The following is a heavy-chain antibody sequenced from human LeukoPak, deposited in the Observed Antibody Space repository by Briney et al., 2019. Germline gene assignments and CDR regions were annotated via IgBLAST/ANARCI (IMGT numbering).Heavy chain of an antibody. CDR2: INSGGDAT. D-gene: IGHD4-17*01. CDR3: ARGAGRYGDYRDY. J-gene: IGHJ4*02. V-gene: IGHV3-48*04. CDR1: GFTFSIHN. Sequence: GGSLRLSCAASGFTFSIHNMDWVRQAPGKGLEWISYINSGGDATHYADSVKGRFTISRDDAKNSLYMQMNSLTAEDTTVYYCARGAGRYGDYRDYWGQGTLVTVSS.